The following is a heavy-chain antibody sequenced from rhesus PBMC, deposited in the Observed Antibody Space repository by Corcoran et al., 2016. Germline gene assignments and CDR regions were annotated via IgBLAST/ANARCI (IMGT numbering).Heavy chain of an antibody. CDR1: GGSISSNS. V-gene: IGHV4-173*01. J-gene: IGHJ6*01. Sequence: QLQLQESGPGLVKPSETLSLTCAVSGGSISSNSWSWIRQPPGKGLEWLGRISGSGGSTDYKPYLKSRVTISTDTSKNQFSLKLTSVTAADTAVYYCARAEYGFDSWGQGVVVTVSS. CDR3: ARAEYGFDS. CDR2: ISGSGGST.